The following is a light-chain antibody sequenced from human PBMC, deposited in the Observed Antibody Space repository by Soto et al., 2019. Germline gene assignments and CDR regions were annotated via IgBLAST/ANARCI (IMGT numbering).Light chain of an antibody. CDR2: EVS. CDR1: SSDVGGYNY. Sequence: QSALTQPPSASGSPGQSVTISCTGTSSDVGGYNYVSWYQQHPGKAPKLMIYEVSKRSSGVPDRFSGCKSGNTASLTVSGLQAEDEADNYCSSYVGSNNFSYVFGTGTKLTVL. CDR3: SSYVGSNNFSYV. J-gene: IGLJ1*01. V-gene: IGLV2-8*01.